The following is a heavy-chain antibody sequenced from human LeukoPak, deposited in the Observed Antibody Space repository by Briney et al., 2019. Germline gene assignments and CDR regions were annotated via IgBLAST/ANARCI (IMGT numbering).Heavy chain of an antibody. V-gene: IGHV3-23*01. Sequence: PGGSLRLSCAASGFTFSSYAMSWVRQAPGEGLEWVSAISGSGGSTYYADSVKGRFTISRDNSKNTLYLQMNSLRAEDTAVYYCANTRSRWELLLCDIWGQGTMVTVSS. J-gene: IGHJ3*02. D-gene: IGHD1-26*01. CDR2: ISGSGGST. CDR3: ANTRSRWELLLCDI. CDR1: GFTFSSYA.